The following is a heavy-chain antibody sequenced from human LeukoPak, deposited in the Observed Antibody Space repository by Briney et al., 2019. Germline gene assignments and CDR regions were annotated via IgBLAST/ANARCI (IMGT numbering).Heavy chain of an antibody. CDR3: ARNYYYRFDY. V-gene: IGHV3-7*01. CDR2: IKQDGSAK. CDR1: GFTFTSYW. Sequence: SGGSLRLSCAASGFTFTSYWMTWVRQAPGKGLEWVANIKQDGSAKNYVDSLRGRFAISRDNAKDSLYLQMNSLRAEDTAVYFCARNYYYRFDYWGQGTLVAVSS. J-gene: IGHJ4*02. D-gene: IGHD3-10*01.